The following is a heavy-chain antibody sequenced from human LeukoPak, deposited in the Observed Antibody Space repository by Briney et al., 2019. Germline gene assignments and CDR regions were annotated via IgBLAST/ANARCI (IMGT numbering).Heavy chain of an antibody. D-gene: IGHD6-13*01. CDR2: VYESGTT. CDR1: GASINSLY. V-gene: IGHV4-59*11. CDR3: ARVSAAAGPYYFDY. Sequence: SETLSLTCDVSGASINSLYWSWIRQPPGRGLEWIAYVYESGTTKYNPSLMSRVAISADMSKNQFSLKLTSVTVADTAVYYCARVSAAAGPYYFDYWGQGTLVTVSS. J-gene: IGHJ4*02.